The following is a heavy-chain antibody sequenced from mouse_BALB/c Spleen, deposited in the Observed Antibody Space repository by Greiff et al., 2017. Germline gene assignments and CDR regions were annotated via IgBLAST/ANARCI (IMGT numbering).Heavy chain of an antibody. CDR2: IYPYNGGT. V-gene: IGHV1S29*02. CDR1: GYTFTDYN. D-gene: IGHD2-1*01. CDR3: ARGGYGNYEAWFAY. J-gene: IGHJ3*01. Sequence: EVQLQQSGPELVKPGASVKISCKASGYTFTDYNMHWVKQSHGKSLEWIGYIYPYNGGTGYNQKFKSKATLTVDNSSSTAYMELRSLTSEDSAVYYCARGGYGNYEAWFAYWGQGTLVTVSA.